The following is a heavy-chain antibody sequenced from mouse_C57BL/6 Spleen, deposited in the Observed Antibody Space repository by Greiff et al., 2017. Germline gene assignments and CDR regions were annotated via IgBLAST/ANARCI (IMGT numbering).Heavy chain of an antibody. CDR1: GYTFTSYW. D-gene: IGHD2-3*01. CDR3: ARDDGYYDPFAY. Sequence: QVQLQQPGAELVRPGSSVKLSCKASGYTFTSYWMHWVKQRPIQDLEWIGNIDPSDSETHYNQKFKDKATLTVDKSSSTAYMQLSSLTSEDSAVYYCARDDGYYDPFAYWGQGTLVTVSA. J-gene: IGHJ3*01. CDR2: IDPSDSET. V-gene: IGHV1-52*01.